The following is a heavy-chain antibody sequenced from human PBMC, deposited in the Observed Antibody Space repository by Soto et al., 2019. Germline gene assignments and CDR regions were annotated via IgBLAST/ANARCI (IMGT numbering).Heavy chain of an antibody. D-gene: IGHD4-17*01. CDR2: INPESTTI. CDR3: TRDTFGDEDY. J-gene: IGHJ4*02. Sequence: EVQMVESGGGLVQPGGSLRLSCTASGFTFSKFWMHWVRQVPGKGLVWVSRINPESTTINYAAAVEGRFTISRDNAQSTLYLQMSSLIVEDSAVYYCTRDTFGDEDYWGQGIPVTVSS. CDR1: GFTFSKFW. V-gene: IGHV3-74*01.